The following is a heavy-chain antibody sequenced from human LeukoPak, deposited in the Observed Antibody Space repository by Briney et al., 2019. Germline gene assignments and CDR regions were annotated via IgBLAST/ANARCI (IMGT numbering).Heavy chain of an antibody. V-gene: IGHV1-46*01. J-gene: IGHJ6*02. D-gene: IGHD1-26*01. CDR2: INPSGGST. CDR1: GYTFTSYY. Sequence: GSVKVSCQASGYTFTSYYMHWVRQAPGQGLEWMGIINPSGGSTSYAQKFQGRVTMTRDTSTSTVYMELSSLRSEDTAVYYCAREGGGGSFAYYYYGMDVWGQGTTVTVSS. CDR3: AREGGGGSFAYYYYGMDV.